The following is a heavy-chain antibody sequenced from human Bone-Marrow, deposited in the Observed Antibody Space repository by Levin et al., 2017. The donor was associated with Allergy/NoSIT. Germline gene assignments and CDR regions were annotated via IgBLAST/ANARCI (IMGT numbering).Heavy chain of an antibody. Sequence: ETLSLTCAASGFTFSSYWMHWVRQAPGKGLVWVSRINGDGSSPFYADSVKGRFTISRDTAKNTLYLQLNSLRAEDTAVYYCAREDQAAAGYFDYWGQGTLVTVSS. V-gene: IGHV3-74*01. CDR2: INGDGSSP. J-gene: IGHJ4*02. D-gene: IGHD6-13*01. CDR3: AREDQAAAGYFDY. CDR1: GFTFSSYW.